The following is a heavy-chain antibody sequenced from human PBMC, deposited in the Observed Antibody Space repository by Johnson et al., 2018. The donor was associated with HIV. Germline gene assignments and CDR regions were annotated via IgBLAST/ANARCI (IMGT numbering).Heavy chain of an antibody. D-gene: IGHD5-18*01. CDR1: GFTFSNYA. V-gene: IGHV3-64*01. Sequence: VQLVESGGGLVQPGGSLRVSCAASGFTFSNYAIHWVRQAPGKGLEYVSAISSNGGSTYYANSVKGRFTISRDNSKNTLYLQMGSLRAEEMAVYYCARGGRGYSYSYAFDIWGQGTMVTVSS. CDR3: ARGGRGYSYSYAFDI. CDR2: ISSNGGST. J-gene: IGHJ3*02.